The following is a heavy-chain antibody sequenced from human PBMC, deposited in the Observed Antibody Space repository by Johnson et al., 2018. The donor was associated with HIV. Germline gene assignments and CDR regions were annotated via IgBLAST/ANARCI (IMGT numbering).Heavy chain of an antibody. CDR1: GFTFSSYW. CDR3: ARDLGVGGTVPRSVAFDI. Sequence: VQLVESGGGLVQPGGSLRLSCAASGFTFSSYWMHWVRQAPGKGLVWVSRINSDGSSTNYADSVKGRFTISRDNAKNTLYLQMNRLRAEDTSLYYWARDLGVGGTVPRSVAFDIWGQGTMVTVSS. V-gene: IGHV3-74*01. D-gene: IGHD1-26*01. J-gene: IGHJ3*02. CDR2: INSDGSST.